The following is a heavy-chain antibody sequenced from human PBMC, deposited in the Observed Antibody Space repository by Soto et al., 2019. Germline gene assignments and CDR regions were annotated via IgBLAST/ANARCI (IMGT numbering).Heavy chain of an antibody. D-gene: IGHD6-6*01. J-gene: IGHJ4*02. CDR2: INPSGGST. V-gene: IGHV1-46*01. Sequence: ASVKVSCKASGYTFTSYYMHWVRQAPGQGLEWMGIINPSGGSTTYAQKFQGRVTMTRDTSTSTVYMELSSLRAEDTAVYYCARYSSTSCGCYYWGQGTLVTVSS. CDR3: ARYSSTSCGCYY. CDR1: GYTFTSYY.